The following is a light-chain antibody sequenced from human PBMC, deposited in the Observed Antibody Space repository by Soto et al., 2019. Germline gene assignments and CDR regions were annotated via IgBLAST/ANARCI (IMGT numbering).Light chain of an antibody. V-gene: IGKV1-5*01. Sequence: DIPMTQSPSALSASVGDTVTITCRASQSVSGCLAWYQQKPGKAPKLLIYDVSALPRGVLPRFSGSGSGTQFTLTITGLQPDDVATYYCQQYESFSATFGPGTKV. CDR2: DVS. CDR1: QSVSGC. J-gene: IGKJ1*01. CDR3: QQYESFSAT.